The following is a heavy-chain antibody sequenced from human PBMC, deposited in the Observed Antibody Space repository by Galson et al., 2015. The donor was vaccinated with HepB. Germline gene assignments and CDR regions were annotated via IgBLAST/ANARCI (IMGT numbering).Heavy chain of an antibody. CDR1: GYTLTELS. J-gene: IGHJ6*02. V-gene: IGHV1-24*01. Sequence: SVKVSCKVSGYTLTELSMHWVRQAPGKGLEWMGGFDPEDGETIYAQKFQGRVTMTEDTSTDTAYMELSSLRSEDTAVYYCATDDLRVRNPYYYYGMDVWGQGTTVTVSS. CDR2: FDPEDGET. CDR3: ATDDLRVRNPYYYYGMDV.